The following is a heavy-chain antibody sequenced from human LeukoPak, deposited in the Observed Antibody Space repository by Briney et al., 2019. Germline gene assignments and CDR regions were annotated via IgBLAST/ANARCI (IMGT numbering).Heavy chain of an antibody. J-gene: IGHJ4*02. D-gene: IGHD3-22*01. CDR3: VRDRAGSSDYYSAFDY. V-gene: IGHV4-61*02. CDR2: MYTSGSA. CDR1: GDSINSGSYY. Sequence: SETLSLTCTVSGDSINSGSYYWSWIRQPAGKGLEWIGRMYTSGSAYYDPSLKSRVTMSIDTSRNQFSLNLSSVTAADTAVYYCVRDRAGSSDYYSAFDYWGQGILVTVSS.